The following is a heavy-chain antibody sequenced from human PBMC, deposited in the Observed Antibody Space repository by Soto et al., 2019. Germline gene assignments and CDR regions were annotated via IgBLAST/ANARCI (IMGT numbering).Heavy chain of an antibody. V-gene: IGHV3-30*18. D-gene: IGHD6-19*01. CDR1: GFTFSNYG. Sequence: GGSLRLSCAASGFTFSNYGMHWVRQAPGKGLEWLAFISHDGSNTYYADSVKGRFTISRDNSKNTLYLQMNSLRAEDTAVYYCAKGRGSGSTTNYYGMDVWGQGTTVTVSS. J-gene: IGHJ6*02. CDR2: ISHDGSNT. CDR3: AKGRGSGSTTNYYGMDV.